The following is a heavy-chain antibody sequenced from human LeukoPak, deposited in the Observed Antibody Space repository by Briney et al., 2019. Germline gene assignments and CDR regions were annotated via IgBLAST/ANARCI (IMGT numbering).Heavy chain of an antibody. CDR1: GYSIRSGYY. J-gene: IGHJ4*02. Sequence: SETLSLTCAVSGYSIRSGYYWGWTRQPPGKGLEWIGSIYHSGSTYYNPSLKSRVTISVDTSKNQFSLNLRSVTAADTAVYYCARQVVTAIPGLFDYWGQGTLVTVSS. V-gene: IGHV4-38-2*01. D-gene: IGHD2-21*02. CDR3: ARQVVTAIPGLFDY. CDR2: IYHSGST.